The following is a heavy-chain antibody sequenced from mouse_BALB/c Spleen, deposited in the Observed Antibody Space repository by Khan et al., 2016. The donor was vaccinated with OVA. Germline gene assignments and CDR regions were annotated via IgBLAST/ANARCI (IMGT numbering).Heavy chain of an antibody. V-gene: IGHV1S41*01. D-gene: IGHD1-1*01. J-gene: IGHJ4*01. Sequence: DLVKPGASVKLSCKASGYTFTSYWINWIKQRPGQGLEWIGRISPGSGTPYYNEMFKGKATLTVDTSSSTAYIQLSSLSSEDSAVYFRARDNYYGSSHYAMDYWGQGTSVTVSS. CDR3: ARDNYYGSSHYAMDY. CDR1: GYTFTSYW. CDR2: ISPGSGTP.